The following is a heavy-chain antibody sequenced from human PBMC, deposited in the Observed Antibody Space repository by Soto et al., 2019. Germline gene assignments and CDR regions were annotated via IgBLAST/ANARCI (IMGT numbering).Heavy chain of an antibody. Sequence: QVQLVESGGGVVQPGRSLRLSCAASGFSFDSFGIHWIRQAPGKGLEWVARIWHDGTQTYYADSVRGRVTISRDNSENTVYLQMNSLRAEDTAVYYCARDAAWYLDFWGQGTLVTVSS. CDR3: ARDAAWYLDF. J-gene: IGHJ4*02. D-gene: IGHD2-15*01. CDR2: IWHDGTQT. CDR1: GFSFDSFG. V-gene: IGHV3-33*01.